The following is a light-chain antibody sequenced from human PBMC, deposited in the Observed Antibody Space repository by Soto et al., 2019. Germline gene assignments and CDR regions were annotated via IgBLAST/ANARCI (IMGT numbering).Light chain of an antibody. J-gene: IGKJ1*01. CDR2: AAS. CDR1: QTIFNF. V-gene: IGKV1-39*01. CDR3: QQCYSSPWT. Sequence: DIQMTQSPSSLSASVGDRITITCRASQTIFNFLNWYQQKPGKAPKLVIYAASNLQSGVPSRFSGSGSGTDFTLTISSLQPEDFATYFCQQCYSSPWTFGQGTKLEI.